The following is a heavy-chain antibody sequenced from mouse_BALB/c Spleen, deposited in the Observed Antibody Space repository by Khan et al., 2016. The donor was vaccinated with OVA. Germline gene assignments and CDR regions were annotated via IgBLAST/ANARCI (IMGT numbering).Heavy chain of an antibody. D-gene: IGHD1-2*01. V-gene: IGHV1-77*01. CDR2: ISPGSGDT. J-gene: IGHJ3*01. CDR1: GYTFTDYY. Sequence: QVQLQQSGAELARPGASVKLSCKASGYTFTDYYINWVKQRTGQGLEWIGEISPGSGDTYYNERFKGKATLTADKSSSKAYMQRSSLTSEASAVYFCARRNYFGYTFAYWGQGTLVTVSA. CDR3: ARRNYFGYTFAY.